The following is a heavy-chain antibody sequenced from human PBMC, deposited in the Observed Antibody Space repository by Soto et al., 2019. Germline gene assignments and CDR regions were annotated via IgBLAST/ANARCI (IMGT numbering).Heavy chain of an antibody. CDR3: AKARCSGNSCYVPDY. CDR2: MNPNSGNT. J-gene: IGHJ4*01. D-gene: IGHD2-15*01. V-gene: IGHV1-8*01. Sequence: ASVKVSCKASGYTFTSYDINWVRQATGQGLEWMGWMNPNSGNTGYAQKFQGRVTMTRNTSISTAYMELSSLRAEDTATYYCAKARCSGNSCYVPDYWGHGSLVTVSS. CDR1: GYTFTSYD.